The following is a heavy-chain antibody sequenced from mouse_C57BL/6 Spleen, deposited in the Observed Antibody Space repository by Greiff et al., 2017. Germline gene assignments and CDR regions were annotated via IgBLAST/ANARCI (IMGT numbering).Heavy chain of an antibody. CDR1: GYAFSSSW. CDR3: AYPVAY. D-gene: IGHD5-5*01. V-gene: IGHV1-82*01. J-gene: IGHJ3*01. Sequence: QVQLQQSGPELVKPGASVKISCKASGYAFSSSWMNWVKQRPGKGLEWIGRIYPGDGDTNYNGKFKGKATLTADKSSSTAYMQLSSLTSEDSAVYFCAYPVAYWGQGTLVTVSA. CDR2: IYPGDGDT.